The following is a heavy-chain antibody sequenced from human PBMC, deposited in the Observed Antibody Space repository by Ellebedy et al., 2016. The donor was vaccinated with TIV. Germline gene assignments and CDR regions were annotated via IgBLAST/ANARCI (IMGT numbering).Heavy chain of an antibody. CDR1: GYTFTSYY. Sequence: ASVKVSXXASGYTFTSYYMHWVRQAPGQGLEWMGIINPSGGSTSYAQKFQGRVTMTRDTSTSTVYMELSSLRSEDTAVYYCASVFDCSSTSCLPRNYYYYGMDVWGQGTTVTVSS. V-gene: IGHV1-46*01. J-gene: IGHJ6*02. CDR3: ASVFDCSSTSCLPRNYYYYGMDV. D-gene: IGHD2-2*01. CDR2: INPSGGST.